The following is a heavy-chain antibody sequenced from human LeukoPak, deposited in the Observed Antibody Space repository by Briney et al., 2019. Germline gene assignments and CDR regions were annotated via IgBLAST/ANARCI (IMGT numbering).Heavy chain of an antibody. D-gene: IGHD3-22*01. CDR1: GFTFSSYA. CDR3: AKGGGSGYYNHFDY. V-gene: IGHV3-23*01. J-gene: IGHJ4*02. Sequence: PGGSLRLSCAASGFTFSSYAMSWVHQAPGRGLEWVSTISGSGGSTYYADSVKGRFTISRDNSKNTLYLLMNSLRAEDTAVYYCAKGGGSGYYNHFDYWGQGTLVTVSS. CDR2: ISGSGGST.